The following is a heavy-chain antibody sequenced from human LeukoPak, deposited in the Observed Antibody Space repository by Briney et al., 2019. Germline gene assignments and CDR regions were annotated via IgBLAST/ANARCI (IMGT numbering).Heavy chain of an antibody. V-gene: IGHV4-34*01. CDR2: INHSGST. Sequence: PSETLSLTCAVYGGSFSGHYWSWIRQPPGKGLEWIGEINHSGSTNYNPSLKSRVTISVDTSKNQFSLKLSSVTAADTAVYYCARGRTGTQIDYWGQGTLVTVSS. J-gene: IGHJ4*02. CDR1: GGSFSGHY. D-gene: IGHD1-7*01. CDR3: ARGRTGTQIDY.